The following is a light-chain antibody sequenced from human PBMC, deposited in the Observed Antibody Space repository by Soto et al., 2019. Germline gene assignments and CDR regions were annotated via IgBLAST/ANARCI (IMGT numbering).Light chain of an antibody. CDR2: EGS. CDR1: SSDVGSYNL. CDR3: QSYDISLHNYV. V-gene: IGLV2-14*02. J-gene: IGLJ1*01. Sequence: QSALTQPASVSGSPGQSITTSCTGTSSDVGSYNLVSWYQQHPGKAPKLMIYEGSKRPSGVSNRFSGSKSGNTASLAITRLQAEDEADYYCQSYDISLHNYVFGTGTKVTVL.